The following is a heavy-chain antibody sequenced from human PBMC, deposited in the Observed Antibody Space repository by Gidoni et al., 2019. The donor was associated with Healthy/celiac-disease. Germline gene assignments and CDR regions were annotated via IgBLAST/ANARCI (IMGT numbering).Heavy chain of an antibody. CDR3: ARLTYCGGDCRRGYFDY. J-gene: IGHJ4*02. Sequence: EVQLVQSGAEVKKPGESLKISCKGSGYSFTSYWLGWVRQMPGKGLEWMGIISPGDSDTRYSPSFQGKVTISADKSISTAYLQWSSLKASDTAMYYCARLTYCGGDCRRGYFDYWGQGTLVTVSS. V-gene: IGHV5-51*01. CDR2: ISPGDSDT. CDR1: GYSFTSYW. D-gene: IGHD2-21*02.